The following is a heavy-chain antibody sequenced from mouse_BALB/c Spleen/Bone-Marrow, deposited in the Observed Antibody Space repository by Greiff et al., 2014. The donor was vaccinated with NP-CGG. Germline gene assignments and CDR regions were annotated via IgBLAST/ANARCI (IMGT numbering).Heavy chain of an antibody. J-gene: IGHJ4*01. CDR2: IWSDRST. V-gene: IGHV2-6-2*01. CDR1: GFSLTSYG. Sequence: QVQLKESGPDLVAPSQSLSITCTVSGFSLTSYGVHWVRQPPGKGLEWLVVIWSDRSTTYNSALKSRLRISKDNPKSQVFLKMNSLQTDDTAMYYCARHRYGAMDYWGQGTSVTVSS. D-gene: IGHD2-14*01. CDR3: ARHRYGAMDY.